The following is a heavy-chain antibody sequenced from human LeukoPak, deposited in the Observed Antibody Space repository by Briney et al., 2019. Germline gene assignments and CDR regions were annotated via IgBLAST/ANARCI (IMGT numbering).Heavy chain of an antibody. CDR2: IHYDGSNQ. CDR3: AKANVEIFDY. CDR1: GFTFSSYG. J-gene: IGHJ4*02. V-gene: IGHV3-30*02. D-gene: IGHD2-8*01. Sequence: GGSLRLSCAASGFTFSSYGMHWVRQAPGKGLECVAFIHYDGSNQYYADSVKGRFTISRDNSKNTLYLQMNSLRAEDTAVYYCAKANVEIFDYWGQGTLVTVSS.